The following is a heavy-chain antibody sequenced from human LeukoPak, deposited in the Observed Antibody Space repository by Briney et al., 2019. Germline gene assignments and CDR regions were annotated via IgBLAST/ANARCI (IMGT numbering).Heavy chain of an antibody. CDR1: GGSISSGDYY. CDR2: IYYSGST. D-gene: IGHD2-2*01. J-gene: IGHJ3*02. V-gene: IGHV4-30-4*08. CDR3: ARDHGGAYQLLSNAFDI. Sequence: PSETLSLTCTVSGGSISSGDYYWSWIRQPPGKGLEWIGYIYYSGSTYYNPSLKSRVTISVDTSKNQFSLKLSSVTAADTAVYYCARDHGGAYQLLSNAFDIWGQGTMVTVSS.